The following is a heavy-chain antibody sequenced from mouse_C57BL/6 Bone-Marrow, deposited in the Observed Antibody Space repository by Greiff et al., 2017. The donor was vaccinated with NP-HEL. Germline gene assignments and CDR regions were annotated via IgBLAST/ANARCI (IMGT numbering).Heavy chain of an antibody. V-gene: IGHV3-6*01. J-gene: IGHJ1*03. Sequence: VQLQQSGPGLVKPSQSLSLTCSVTGYSITSGYYWNWIRQFPGNKLEWMGYISYDGSNNYNPSLKNRISITRDTSKNQFFLKLNSVTTEDTATYYCARDKGDGYYYWYFDVWGTGTTVTVSS. D-gene: IGHD2-3*01. CDR2: ISYDGSN. CDR3: ARDKGDGYYYWYFDV. CDR1: GYSITSGYY.